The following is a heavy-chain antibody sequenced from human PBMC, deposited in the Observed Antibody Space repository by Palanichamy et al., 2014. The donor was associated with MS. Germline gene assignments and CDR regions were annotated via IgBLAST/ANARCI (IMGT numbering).Heavy chain of an antibody. V-gene: IGHV1-2*06. CDR3: ARGLGVVNWFDP. CDR2: INPDLGGT. Sequence: QEQLVQSGSELKKPGASVKVSCKVSGYTFNAYNIHWVRQAPGQGLEWMGRINPDLGGTHYAKKFQGRVALTRDTSVSSVYLELTGLTYDDTAVYLCARGLGVVNWFDPWGQGTLITVSS. D-gene: IGHD3-3*01. J-gene: IGHJ5*02. CDR1: GYTFNAYN.